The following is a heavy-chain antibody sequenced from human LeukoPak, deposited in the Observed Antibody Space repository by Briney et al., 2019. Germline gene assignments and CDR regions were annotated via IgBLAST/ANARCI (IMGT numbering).Heavy chain of an antibody. CDR3: ATSPHYYYGSGPRAPFDY. J-gene: IGHJ4*02. D-gene: IGHD3-10*01. V-gene: IGHV1-3*01. CDR2: INAGNGNT. CDR1: GYTFTSYA. Sequence: ASVKVSCKASGYTFTSYAMHWVRQAPGQRLEWMGWINAGNGNTKYSQKFQGRVTITRDTSASTAYMELSSLRSEDTAVYYCATSPHYYYGSGPRAPFDYWGQGTLVTVSS.